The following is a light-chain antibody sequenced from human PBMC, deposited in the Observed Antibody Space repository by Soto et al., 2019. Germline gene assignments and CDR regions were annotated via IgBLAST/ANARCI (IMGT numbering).Light chain of an antibody. J-gene: IGKJ5*01. V-gene: IGKV1-39*01. CDR3: QQSYSTLSIT. CDR1: RSISNW. CDR2: DAS. Sequence: DIQMTQSPSTLSASVGDRVTITCRASRSISNWLAWYQQRPGIAPKLLIYDASNLEAGVPSRFSGSGSGTDFTLTISSLQPEDFATYYCQQSYSTLSITFGQGTRLEIK.